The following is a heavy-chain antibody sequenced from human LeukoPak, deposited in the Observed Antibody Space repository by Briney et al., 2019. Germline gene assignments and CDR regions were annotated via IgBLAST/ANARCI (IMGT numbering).Heavy chain of an antibody. D-gene: IGHD6-19*01. Sequence: KDGESLKISCKGSGYSFASYWIGWVRLVPGQGLEWMGIIYPGDSDTKYSPSFQGRVTISADKSINTAYLQWSSLKASDTAIYYCARQDGSAYYYFDYWGQGTLVTVSS. V-gene: IGHV5-51*01. CDR1: GYSFASYW. CDR3: ARQDGSAYYYFDY. CDR2: IYPGDSDT. J-gene: IGHJ4*02.